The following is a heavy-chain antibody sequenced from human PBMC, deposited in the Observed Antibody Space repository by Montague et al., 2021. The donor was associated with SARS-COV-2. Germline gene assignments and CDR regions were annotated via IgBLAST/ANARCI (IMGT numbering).Heavy chain of an antibody. J-gene: IGHJ4*02. CDR2: XYCDDNK. V-gene: IGHV2-5*02. D-gene: IGHD6-19*01. CDR1: GFSLSTNEMG. Sequence: PALVKPTQTLTLTCSFSGFSLSTNEMGVGWIRQPPGKALEWLALXYCDDNKHYSPSLKTRLTITKDTSKNQVVLTVTNLDPVDTGTYYCARRYISDWTGFDYWGQGTLVTVSS. CDR3: ARRYISDWTGFDY.